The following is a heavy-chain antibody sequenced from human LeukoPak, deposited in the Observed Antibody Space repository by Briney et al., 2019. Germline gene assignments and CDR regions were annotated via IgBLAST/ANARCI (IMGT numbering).Heavy chain of an antibody. CDR2: MNPNSGNT. V-gene: IGHV1-8*01. D-gene: IGHD3-10*01. CDR1: GYTFTSYD. Sequence: GASVKVSCKASGYTFTSYDINWLRQATGQGLEWMGWMNPNSGNTGYAQKFQGRVTMTRNTSISTAYMELSSLRSEDTAVYYCARATRVLWFGELLSGMDVWGQGTTVTVSS. CDR3: ARATRVLWFGELLSGMDV. J-gene: IGHJ6*02.